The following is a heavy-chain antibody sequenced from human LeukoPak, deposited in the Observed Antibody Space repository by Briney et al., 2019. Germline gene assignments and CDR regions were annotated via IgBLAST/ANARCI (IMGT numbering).Heavy chain of an antibody. CDR3: ARFHSNFHRPDEG. D-gene: IGHD4-11*01. CDR1: GGSISSSSYY. Sequence: RSSETLSLTCTVSGGSISSSSYYWGWIRQPPGKGLEWIGSIYYSGSTYYNPSLKSRVTISVDTSKNQFSLKLSSVTAADTAVYYYARFHSNFHRPDEGWAQGTLVTVSS. V-gene: IGHV4-39*01. CDR2: IYYSGST. J-gene: IGHJ4*02.